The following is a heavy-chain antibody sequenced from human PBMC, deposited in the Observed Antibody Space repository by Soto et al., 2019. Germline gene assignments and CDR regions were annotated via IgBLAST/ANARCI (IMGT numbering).Heavy chain of an antibody. CDR2: INSDGSST. CDR1: GFTFSSYW. D-gene: IGHD3-22*01. Sequence: PGGSLRLSCAASGFTFSSYWMHWVRQAPGKGLVWVSRINSDGSSTSYADSVKGRFTISRDNAKNTLYLQMNSLRAEDTAVYYCARASTYYYDSSGYPYYYYYGMDVWGQGTTVTVSS. J-gene: IGHJ6*02. V-gene: IGHV3-74*01. CDR3: ARASTYYYDSSGYPYYYYYGMDV.